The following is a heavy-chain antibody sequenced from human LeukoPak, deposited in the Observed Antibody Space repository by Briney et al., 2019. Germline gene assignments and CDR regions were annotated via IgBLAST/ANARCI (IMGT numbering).Heavy chain of an antibody. J-gene: IGHJ3*02. D-gene: IGHD2-15*01. CDR3: ARDCEDSCYSADAFDI. V-gene: IGHV3-21*01. Sequence: GGSLRLSCAASGFTFSSYSMNWVRQAPGKGLEWVSSISSSSSYIYYADSVKGRFTISRDNAKNSLYLQMNSLRAEDTAVYYCARDCEDSCYSADAFDIWGQGTMVTVSS. CDR2: ISSSSSYI. CDR1: GFTFSSYS.